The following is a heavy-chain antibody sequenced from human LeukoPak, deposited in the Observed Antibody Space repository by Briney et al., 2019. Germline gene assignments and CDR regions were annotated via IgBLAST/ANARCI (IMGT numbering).Heavy chain of an antibody. CDR2: INPNSCGT. J-gene: IGHJ4*02. V-gene: IGHV1-2*02. D-gene: IGHD6-19*01. CDR3: AREYVYSSGWWDY. CDR1: GYTFTGYY. Sequence: ASVKVSCKASGYTFTGYYMHWVRQAPGQGLEWMGWINPNSCGTNYAQKFQGRVTMTRDTSISTAYMELSRLRSDDTAVYYCAREYVYSSGWWDYWGQGTLVTVSS.